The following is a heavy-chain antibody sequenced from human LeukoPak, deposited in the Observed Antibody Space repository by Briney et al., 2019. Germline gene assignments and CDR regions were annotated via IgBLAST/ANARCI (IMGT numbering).Heavy chain of an antibody. CDR2: ISYDGSNK. CDR1: GFTFSSYA. D-gene: IGHD6-13*01. V-gene: IGHV3-30-3*01. J-gene: IGHJ6*02. Sequence: GRSLRLSCAASGFTFSSYAMHWVRPAPGKGLEWVAVISYDGSNKYYADSVKGRFTISRDNSKNTLYLQMNSLRAEDTAVYYCARDWTNTGGGIAAAGTRYYGMDVWGQGTTVTVSS. CDR3: ARDWTNTGGGIAAAGTRYYGMDV.